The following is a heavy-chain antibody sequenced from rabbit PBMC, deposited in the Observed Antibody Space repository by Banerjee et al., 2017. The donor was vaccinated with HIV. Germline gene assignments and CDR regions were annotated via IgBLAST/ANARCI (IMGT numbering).Heavy chain of an antibody. V-gene: IGHV1S40*01. CDR3: ARDTGSSFSRYGMDL. J-gene: IGHJ6*01. CDR1: GFSFSSSDY. CDR2: IASSSSGFT. D-gene: IGHD8-1*01. Sequence: QSLEESGGELVKHWASLTLTYTDCGFSFSSSDYVCWHRQAPGRALDRISCIASSSSGFTYSATWAKGRFTCSKTSSSTVTLKMTSLTVADTATYFCARDTGSSFSRYGMDLWGPGTLVTVS.